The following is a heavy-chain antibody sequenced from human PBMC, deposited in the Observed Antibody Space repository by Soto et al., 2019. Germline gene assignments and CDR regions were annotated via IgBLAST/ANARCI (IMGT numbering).Heavy chain of an antibody. J-gene: IGHJ5*02. D-gene: IGHD3-9*01. CDR2: IYYSGST. V-gene: IGHV4-31*03. CDR1: GGSISSGGYY. Sequence: PSETLSLTCTVSGGSISSGGYYWSWIRQHPGKGLEWIGYIYYSGSTYYNPSLKSRVTISVDTSKNQFSLKLSSVTAADTAVYYCARGLQDYDILTGPGRFDPWGQGTLVTVSS. CDR3: ARGLQDYDILTGPGRFDP.